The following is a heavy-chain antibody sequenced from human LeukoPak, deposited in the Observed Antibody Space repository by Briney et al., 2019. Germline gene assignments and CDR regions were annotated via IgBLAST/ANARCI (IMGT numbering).Heavy chain of an antibody. CDR3: ARDLVRGVPPYYYYYGMDV. Sequence: GGSLRLSCAAPGFTLNGYWMHWVRQAPGKGLVWVSRINSDGSSTSYADSVKGRFTISRDNAKNTLYLQMNSLRAEDTAVYYCARDLVRGVPPYYYYYGMDVWGQGTTVTVSS. V-gene: IGHV3-74*01. D-gene: IGHD3-10*01. J-gene: IGHJ6*02. CDR1: GFTLNGYW. CDR2: INSDGSST.